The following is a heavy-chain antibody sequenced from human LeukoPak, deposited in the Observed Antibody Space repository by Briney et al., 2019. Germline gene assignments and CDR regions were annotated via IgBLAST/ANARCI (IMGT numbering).Heavy chain of an antibody. CDR3: APQQTYSPYNWFDP. V-gene: IGHV3-74*03. J-gene: IGHJ5*02. D-gene: IGHD5-12*01. CDR1: GFTISNYW. Sequence: GRSLRLSCAASGFTISNYWMHWVRQAPETGLVWVSRIHPDGSITTYADSVEGRFTISRDNAKNTLYLQMNSLRAEDTAVYYCAPQQTYSPYNWFDPWGQGTLVTVSS. CDR2: IHPDGSIT.